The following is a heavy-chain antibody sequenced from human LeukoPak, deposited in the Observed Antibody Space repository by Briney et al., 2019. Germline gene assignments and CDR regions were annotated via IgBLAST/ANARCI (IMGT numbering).Heavy chain of an antibody. Sequence: GGSLRLSSAASGFTFSDYYMSWIRQAPGKGLEWVSYISNSGNTIYYPDSVKGRFTISRDNAKNSLYLQMSSLRAEDTAVYYCARGGGYTSSWYLEAFYIWGQGTMVTVSS. D-gene: IGHD6-13*01. J-gene: IGHJ3*02. CDR2: ISNSGNTI. CDR3: ARGGGYTSSWYLEAFYI. CDR1: GFTFSDYY. V-gene: IGHV3-11*04.